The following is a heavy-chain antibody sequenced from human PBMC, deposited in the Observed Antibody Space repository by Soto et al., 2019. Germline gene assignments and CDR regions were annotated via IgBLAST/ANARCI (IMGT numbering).Heavy chain of an antibody. CDR3: AKDAGFSGYPYYFDY. V-gene: IGHV3-23*01. D-gene: IGHD5-12*01. CDR1: GFTFSSYA. CDR2: ISGSGAST. Sequence: EVQLLESGGGLVQPGVSLRLSCAASGFTFSSYAMSWVRQAPGKGLEWVSGISGSGASTYYADSVKGRFTISRDNSKKTLYLKMNSLRAEDTAVYYCAKDAGFSGYPYYFDYWGQGTLVTVSS. J-gene: IGHJ4*02.